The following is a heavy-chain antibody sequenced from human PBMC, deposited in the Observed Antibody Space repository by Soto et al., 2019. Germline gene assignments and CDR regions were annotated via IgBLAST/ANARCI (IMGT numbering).Heavy chain of an antibody. Sequence: SETLSLTCTVSGGPMSSYYWSWIRQPPGKGLEWIGYISYSGSTKYNPSLKSRVTISVDMSKNQFSLKLSSVTAADTAVYYCARDTPCSGGSCYSGYWGQGTLVTVSS. CDR3: ARDTPCSGGSCYSGY. CDR1: GGPMSSYY. D-gene: IGHD2-15*01. CDR2: ISYSGST. V-gene: IGHV4-59*01. J-gene: IGHJ4*02.